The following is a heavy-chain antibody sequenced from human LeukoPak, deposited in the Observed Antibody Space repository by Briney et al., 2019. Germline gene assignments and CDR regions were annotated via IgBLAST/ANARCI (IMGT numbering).Heavy chain of an antibody. CDR1: GFTFSSYA. CDR3: ARGYNSFDS. CDR2: ISGSGGST. D-gene: IGHD1-1*01. Sequence: GGSLRLSCAASGFTFSSYAMRWVRQAPGKGLEWVSAISGSGGSTYYADSVKGRFTISRDNSKNTLYLQMNSLKTEDTAVYYCARGYNSFDSWGQGTLVTVSS. J-gene: IGHJ4*02. V-gene: IGHV3-23*01.